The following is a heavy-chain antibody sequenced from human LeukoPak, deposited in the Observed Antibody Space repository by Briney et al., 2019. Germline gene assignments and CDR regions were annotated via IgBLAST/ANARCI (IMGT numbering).Heavy chain of an antibody. CDR1: GFTFSSYS. Sequence: GGSLRLSCAASGFTFSSYSMKWVRQAPGKGLEWVSYISSSSSTIYYVDSVKGRFTISRDNAKNSLYLQMNSLRAEDTAVYYCARVGGANPFDYWGQGTLVTVSS. V-gene: IGHV3-48*01. D-gene: IGHD3-16*01. J-gene: IGHJ4*02. CDR2: ISSSSSTI. CDR3: ARVGGANPFDY.